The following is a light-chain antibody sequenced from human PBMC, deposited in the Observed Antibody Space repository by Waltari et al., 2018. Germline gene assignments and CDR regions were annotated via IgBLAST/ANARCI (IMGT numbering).Light chain of an antibody. J-gene: IGLJ2*01. CDR2: DET. Sequence: SYVLTQPPPVSVAPGATARITCEAHKIDRTNVQWYRQKPGQAPVLVVYDETDRPSGIPERFSGSNSWDTATLTISRVEAGDEADYYCHVWDASRDHVVVGGGTKLTVL. V-gene: IGLV3-21*02. CDR1: KIDRTN. CDR3: HVWDASRDHVV.